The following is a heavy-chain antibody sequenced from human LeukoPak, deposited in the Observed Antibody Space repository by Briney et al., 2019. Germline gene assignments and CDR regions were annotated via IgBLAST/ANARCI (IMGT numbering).Heavy chain of an antibody. CDR1: GFTFSSYA. D-gene: IGHD4-17*01. V-gene: IGHV3-23*01. CDR2: ISGSGGST. Sequence: GGSLRLSCAASGFTFSSYAMSWVRQAPGKGLEWVSAISGSGGSTYYADSVKGRFTISRDNSKNTLYLQMNSLRAEDTAVYYCAKDIPPKTVTKGHWYFDLWGRGTLVTVSS. CDR3: AKDIPPKTVTKGHWYFDL. J-gene: IGHJ2*01.